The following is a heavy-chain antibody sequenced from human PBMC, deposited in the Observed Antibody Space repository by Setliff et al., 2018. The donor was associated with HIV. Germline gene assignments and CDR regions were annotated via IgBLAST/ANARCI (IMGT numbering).Heavy chain of an antibody. J-gene: IGHJ4*02. CDR2: ISPNSGGT. CDR3: ARQGLTMNRGVPAPILYYFDY. D-gene: IGHD3-10*01. Sequence: ASVKVSCKASGYTFTGYYMHWVRQAPGQGLEWMGWISPNSGGTNYAQKFQGRVTMTRDTSISTAYMELSRLRSDDTAVYYCARQGLTMNRGVPAPILYYFDYWGPGILVTVSS. V-gene: IGHV1-2*02. CDR1: GYTFTGYY.